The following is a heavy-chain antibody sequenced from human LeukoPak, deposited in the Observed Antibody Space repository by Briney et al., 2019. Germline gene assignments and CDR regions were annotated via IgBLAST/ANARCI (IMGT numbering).Heavy chain of an antibody. J-gene: IGHJ4*02. CDR2: ISGSGGST. CDR3: AKDQYSYGLSLIDY. D-gene: IGHD5-18*01. V-gene: IGHV3-23*01. CDR1: GFTFSSYA. Sequence: GGSLKLSCAASGFTFSSYAMSWVRQAPGKGLEWVSAISGSGGSTYYADSVKGRFTISRDNSKNTLYLQMNSLRAEDTAVYYCAKDQYSYGLSLIDYWGQGTLVTVSS.